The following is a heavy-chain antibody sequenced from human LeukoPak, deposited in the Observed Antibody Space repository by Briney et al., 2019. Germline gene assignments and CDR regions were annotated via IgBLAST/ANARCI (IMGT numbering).Heavy chain of an antibody. Sequence: PSETLSLTCTVSGGSISSSSSYWGWIRQPPGKGLEWMGSIYFSGSTYYNPSLQSRVPISVDTSKKQFSLKLSSVTAADTAVYYCAGQSSGWSSLYFDYWGQGTLVTVSS. J-gene: IGHJ4*02. V-gene: IGHV4-39*01. CDR1: GGSISSSSSY. D-gene: IGHD6-19*01. CDR3: AGQSSGWSSLYFDY. CDR2: IYFSGST.